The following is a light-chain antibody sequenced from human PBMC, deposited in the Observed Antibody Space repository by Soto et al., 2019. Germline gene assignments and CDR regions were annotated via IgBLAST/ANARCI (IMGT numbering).Light chain of an antibody. Sequence: QSVLTQPASVSGSPGQSITISCTGTSSDVGGYNYVSWYQQHPGKAPKLMIYVVSYRPSGVSNRFSGSKSGNTASLTISGLQAEDEADYYCSSYTSSSTVVFGGGTKVTVL. CDR1: SSDVGGYNY. CDR2: VVS. CDR3: SSYTSSSTVV. J-gene: IGLJ2*01. V-gene: IGLV2-14*01.